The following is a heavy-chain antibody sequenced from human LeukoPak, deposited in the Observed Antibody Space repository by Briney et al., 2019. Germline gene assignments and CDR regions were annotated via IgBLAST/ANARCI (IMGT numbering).Heavy chain of an antibody. CDR1: GFTFSSYS. D-gene: IGHD1-26*01. CDR3: ARENSGSYYQFDC. J-gene: IGHJ4*02. CDR2: ISNSSSYI. V-gene: IGHV3-21*01. Sequence: SGGSLRLSCAASGFTFSSYSMNWARQAPGKGLEWVSSISNSSSYIYYADSVRGRFTISRDNAKNSLYLQMNSLRAEDTAVYYCARENSGSYYQFDCWGQGTLVTVSS.